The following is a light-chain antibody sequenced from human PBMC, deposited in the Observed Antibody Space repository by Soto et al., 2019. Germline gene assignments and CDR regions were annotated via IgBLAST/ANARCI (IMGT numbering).Light chain of an antibody. V-gene: IGKV3-20*01. CDR2: GAS. CDR3: EQYGSSPIT. CDR1: QSVSTNY. Sequence: EIVLTQSPGTLSLSPGEGATLSCRASQSVSTNYLAWYQQNPGQSPRLLIYGASRRATGIPDRFSGSGSGTDFTLTISRLEPEDIAVYYCEQYGSSPITFGQGTRPEI. J-gene: IGKJ5*01.